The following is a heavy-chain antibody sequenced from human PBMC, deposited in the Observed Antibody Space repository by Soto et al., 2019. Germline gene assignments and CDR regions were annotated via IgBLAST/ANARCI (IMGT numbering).Heavy chain of an antibody. CDR2: INAGNGNT. CDR3: ARDRPDIVVVPANREKYYYYYGMDV. CDR1: GYTFTSYA. J-gene: IGHJ6*02. D-gene: IGHD2-2*01. Sequence: SVKVSCKASGYTFTSYAMHWVRQAPGQRLEWMGWINAGNGNTKYSQKFQGRVTITRDTSASTAYMELSSLRSEDTAVYYCARDRPDIVVVPANREKYYYYYGMDVWGQGTTVTVSS. V-gene: IGHV1-3*01.